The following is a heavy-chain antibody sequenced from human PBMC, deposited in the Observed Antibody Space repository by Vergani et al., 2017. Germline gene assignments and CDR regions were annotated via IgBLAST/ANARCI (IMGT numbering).Heavy chain of an antibody. CDR3: ARSRLYGSGSYYEDY. Sequence: EVQLVESGGGLVQPGRSLRLSCAASGFTFDDYAMHWVRQAPGKGLEWVSSISSSSSYIYYADSVKGRFTISRDNAKNSLYLQMNSLRAEDTAVYYCARSRLYGSGSYYEDYWGQGTLVTVSS. CDR2: ISSSSSYI. CDR1: GFTFDDYA. D-gene: IGHD3-10*01. V-gene: IGHV3-21*01. J-gene: IGHJ4*02.